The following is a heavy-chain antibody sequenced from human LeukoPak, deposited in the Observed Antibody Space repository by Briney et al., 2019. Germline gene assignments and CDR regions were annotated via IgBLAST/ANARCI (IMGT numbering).Heavy chain of an antibody. J-gene: IGHJ4*02. CDR3: AKNLPPTYYYDSSGYSVVGY. D-gene: IGHD3-22*01. V-gene: IGHV3-74*01. CDR2: ISPDGSIT. Sequence: PGGSLRLSCAASGFTFSNYWIHWVRQAPGKGLIWVSRISPDGSITGYADSVKGRFTISRDNVKNTLYLQMNSLRAEDTAVYYCAKNLPPTYYYDSSGYSVVGYWGQGTLVTVSS. CDR1: GFTFSNYW.